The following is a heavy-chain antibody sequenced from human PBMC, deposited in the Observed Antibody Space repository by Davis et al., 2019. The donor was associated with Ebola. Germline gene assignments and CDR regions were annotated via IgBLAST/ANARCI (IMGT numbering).Heavy chain of an antibody. J-gene: IGHJ3*02. D-gene: IGHD1-26*01. CDR1: GGTFSNYA. CDR3: ANSGSGSYSDAFDI. V-gene: IGHV1-69*13. CDR2: IIPIFDTA. Sequence: AASVKVSCKASGGTFSNYAINWVRQAPGQGLEWMGGIIPIFDTANYEKKFQGRVTITADESTSTAYMELSSLRSEDTAIYYCANSGSGSYSDAFDIWGQGTMVTVSS.